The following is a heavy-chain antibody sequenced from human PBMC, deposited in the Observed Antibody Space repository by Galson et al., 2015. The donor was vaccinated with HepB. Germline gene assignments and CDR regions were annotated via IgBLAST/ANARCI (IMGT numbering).Heavy chain of an antibody. V-gene: IGHV3-30*18. CDR3: AKMLYYYDSSGYTIDY. Sequence: SLRLSCAASGFTFSSYGMHWVRQAPGKGLEWVAVISYDGSNKYYADSVKGRFTISRDNSKNTLYLQMNSLRAEDTAVYYCAKMLYYYDSSGYTIDYWGQGTLVTVSS. J-gene: IGHJ4*02. D-gene: IGHD3-22*01. CDR1: GFTFSSYG. CDR2: ISYDGSNK.